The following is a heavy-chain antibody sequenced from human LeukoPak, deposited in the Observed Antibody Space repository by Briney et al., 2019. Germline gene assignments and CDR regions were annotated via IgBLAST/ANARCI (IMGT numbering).Heavy chain of an antibody. J-gene: IGHJ4*02. V-gene: IGHV1-8*02. CDR3: ARGIDAGVDY. CDR2: MSPDNGDT. Sequence: WASVKVSCKASGYTFTSYHINWVRQATGQGPEWKGWMSPDNGDTDYAQKFQGRVTMTRDTSTTTAYMELSSLTSEDTAVYYCARGIDAGVDYWGQGTLVTVSS. CDR1: GYTFTSYH.